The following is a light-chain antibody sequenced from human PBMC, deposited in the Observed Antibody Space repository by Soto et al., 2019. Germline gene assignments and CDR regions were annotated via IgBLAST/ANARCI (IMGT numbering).Light chain of an antibody. V-gene: IGKV3-11*01. Sequence: VMTQSPATLSLAPGERATLFCMACERVSSYLAWYQPYSGRATRQLISDASNRATGIPARFSGSGYGKDFTLTISSLDSEDVAIYYCQQRYNWPLSFGQGTRLEIK. CDR3: QQRYNWPLS. CDR1: ERVSSY. CDR2: DAS. J-gene: IGKJ5*01.